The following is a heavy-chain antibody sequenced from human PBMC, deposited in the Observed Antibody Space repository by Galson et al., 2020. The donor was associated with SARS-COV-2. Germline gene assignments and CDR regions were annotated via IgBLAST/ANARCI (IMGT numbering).Heavy chain of an antibody. Sequence: GGSLRLSCAGSGFTFSSYDMSWVRQAPGKGLEWVSAISDSGGNTYYADSAKGRFTISRDNSKNTLYLQMNSLRDEDTAVYYCAKRSIQWELLFWFDPWGQGTLVTVSS. CDR1: GFTFSSYD. CDR2: ISDSGGNT. V-gene: IGHV3-23*01. CDR3: AKRSIQWELLFWFDP. J-gene: IGHJ5*02. D-gene: IGHD1-26*01.